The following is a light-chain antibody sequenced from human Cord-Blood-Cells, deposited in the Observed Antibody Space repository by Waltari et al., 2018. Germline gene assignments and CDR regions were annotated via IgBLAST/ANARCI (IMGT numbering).Light chain of an antibody. V-gene: IGLV2-23*02. CDR2: EVS. Sequence: QSALTQPASVSGSPGQSITISCTGPSSDVGSYNLVSWYHQHPGKAPKLMIYEVSKRPSGVSNRFSGSKSGNTASLTISGLQAEDEADYYCCSYAGSSTYVFGTGTKVTVL. CDR3: CSYAGSSTYV. J-gene: IGLJ1*01. CDR1: SSDVGSYNL.